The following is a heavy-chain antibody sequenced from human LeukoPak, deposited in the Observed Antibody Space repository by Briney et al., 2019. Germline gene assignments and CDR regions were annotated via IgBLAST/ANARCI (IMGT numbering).Heavy chain of an antibody. Sequence: GASVKVSCKASGYTFTGYYMHWVRQAPGQGLEWMGWINPNSGGTNYAQKFQGRVTMTRDTSISTAYMELGRLRSDDTAVYYCARRISDSFAYWGQGTLVTVSS. D-gene: IGHD3-22*01. CDR2: INPNSGGT. J-gene: IGHJ4*02. CDR3: ARRISDSFAY. CDR1: GYTFTGYY. V-gene: IGHV1-2*02.